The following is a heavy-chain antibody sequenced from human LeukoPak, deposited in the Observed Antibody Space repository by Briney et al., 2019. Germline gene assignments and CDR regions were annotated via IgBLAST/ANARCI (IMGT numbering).Heavy chain of an antibody. V-gene: IGHV4-34*01. J-gene: IGHJ1*01. Sequence: SETLSLTCAVYGGSFSGYYWSWIRQPPGKGLEWIGEINHSGSTNYNPSLKSRVTISVDTSKNQFSLKLSSVTAADTAVYYCARHGNGRAEQLNPNKYFQHWGQGTLVTVSS. CDR3: ARHGNGRAEQLNPNKYFQH. D-gene: IGHD6-6*01. CDR2: INHSGST. CDR1: GGSFSGYY.